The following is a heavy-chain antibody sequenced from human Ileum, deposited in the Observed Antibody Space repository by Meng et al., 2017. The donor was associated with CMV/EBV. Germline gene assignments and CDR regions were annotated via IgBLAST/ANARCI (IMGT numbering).Heavy chain of an antibody. J-gene: IGHJ4*02. D-gene: IGHD5-24*01. Sequence: DVQLVGSGVGLVQPGGYLRLSCAAYGFTLSKYWMQWVRQPPGKGLEWVSFINLDGSTTNYADSVKGRFTISRDNAKNTLYLQMTSLRAEDTAVYYCARDGDGTVDNDYWGQGTLVTVSS. CDR3: ARDGDGTVDNDY. CDR2: INLDGSTT. CDR1: GFTLSKYW. V-gene: IGHV3-74*01.